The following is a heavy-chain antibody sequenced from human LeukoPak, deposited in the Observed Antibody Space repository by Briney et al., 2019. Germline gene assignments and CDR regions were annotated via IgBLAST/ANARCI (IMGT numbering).Heavy chain of an antibody. CDR3: ARAKEGTSLVLSFKYHYYFLDV. J-gene: IGHJ6*04. CDR1: GDSISNYY. V-gene: IGHV4-59*12. D-gene: IGHD2-2*01. Sequence: SETLSLTCTVSGDSISNYYWNWIRQAPGKGLEWIGYIFYSGGTNYNSSLKSRATISVDRSMNQFSLRLSSVTAADTAVYYCARAKEGTSLVLSFKYHYYFLDVWGIGTTVTVSS. CDR2: IFYSGGT.